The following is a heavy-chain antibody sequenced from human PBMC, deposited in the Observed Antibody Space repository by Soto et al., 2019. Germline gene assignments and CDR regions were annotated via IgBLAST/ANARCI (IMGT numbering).Heavy chain of an antibody. Sequence: PGGSMRPSCAASGLTFAHYAIMWARQAPGRGLEWVSTIDGPTTNTHYIDSVKGRFFISRDNAINTVYLQMNGLRAEDTAVYYCVTWLSAHFDYWGRGTLVTVSS. CDR3: VTWLSAHFDY. D-gene: IGHD6-19*01. V-gene: IGHV3-23*05. CDR1: GLTFAHYA. J-gene: IGHJ4*02. CDR2: IDGPTTNT.